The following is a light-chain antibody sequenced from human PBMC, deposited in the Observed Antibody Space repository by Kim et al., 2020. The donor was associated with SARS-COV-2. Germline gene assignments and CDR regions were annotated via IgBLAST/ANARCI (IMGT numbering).Light chain of an antibody. V-gene: IGKV3-11*01. J-gene: IGKJ4*01. CDR1: QSVSSD. CDR3: QQRSNWPPDLT. CDR2: DAS. Sequence: PGERAPLSFQASQSVSSDLTWYQQKPGQAPVLLIYDASNRATGIPARFSGSGSGTDFTLTISSLEPEDFAVYYCQQRSNWPPDLTFGGGTKVDIK.